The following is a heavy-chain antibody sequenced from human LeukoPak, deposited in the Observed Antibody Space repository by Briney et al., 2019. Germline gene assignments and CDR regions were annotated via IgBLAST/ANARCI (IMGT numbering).Heavy chain of an antibody. D-gene: IGHD5-18*01. CDR2: IYYSGST. CDR1: GGSISSHY. Sequence: SETLSLTCTVSGGSISSHYWSWIRQPPGKGLEWIGFIYYSGSTHYNPSLKSRVTISVDTSKNQFSPKLSSVTAADTAVYYCARTEESGYSYRYFGYYYYMDVWGKGTTVTVSS. V-gene: IGHV4-59*11. CDR3: ARTEESGYSYRYFGYYYYMDV. J-gene: IGHJ6*03.